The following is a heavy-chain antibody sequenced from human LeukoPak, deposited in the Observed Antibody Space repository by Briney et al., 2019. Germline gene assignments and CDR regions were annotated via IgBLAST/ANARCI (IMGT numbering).Heavy chain of an antibody. CDR1: GFTVSSNY. J-gene: IGHJ4*02. V-gene: IGHV3-53*01. CDR2: IYSDGRT. CDR3: AKLKGWYGEGYFDY. Sequence: GGSLRLSCAASGFTVSSNYMSWVRQAPGKGLEWVSVIYSDGRTYYADSVKGRFSISGDNSKNTLYLQMDTLRAEDTAVYYCAKLKGWYGEGYFDYWGQGTLVTVSA. D-gene: IGHD3-10*01.